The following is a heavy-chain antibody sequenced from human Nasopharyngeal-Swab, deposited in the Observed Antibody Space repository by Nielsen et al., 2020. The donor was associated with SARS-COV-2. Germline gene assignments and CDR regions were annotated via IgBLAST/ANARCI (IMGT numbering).Heavy chain of an antibody. J-gene: IGHJ3*02. CDR3: AREFGTRDAFDI. Sequence: SETLSLTCTVSGGSISSYYWSWIRQPPGQGLEWIGYIYYSGSTNYNPSLKSRVTISVDTSKNQFSLKLSSVTAADTAVYYCAREFGTRDAFDIWGQGTMVTVSS. CDR2: IYYSGST. D-gene: IGHD1-1*01. CDR1: GGSISSYY. V-gene: IGHV4-59*01.